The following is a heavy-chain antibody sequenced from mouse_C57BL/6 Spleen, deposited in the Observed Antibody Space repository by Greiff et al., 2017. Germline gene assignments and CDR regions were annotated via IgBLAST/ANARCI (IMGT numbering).Heavy chain of an antibody. V-gene: IGHV5-17*01. CDR2: ISSGSSTI. J-gene: IGHJ2*01. CDR1: GFTFSDYG. CDR3: ARQGGRQLRLNYFDG. D-gene: IGHD3-2*02. Sequence: EVMLVESGGGLVKPGGSLKLSCAASGFTFSDYGMHWVRQAPEKGLEWVAYISSGSSTIYYADTVKGRYTISRDTAKNTLFLQMTSLRSEDTAMYYCARQGGRQLRLNYFDGWGQGTTLTVSS.